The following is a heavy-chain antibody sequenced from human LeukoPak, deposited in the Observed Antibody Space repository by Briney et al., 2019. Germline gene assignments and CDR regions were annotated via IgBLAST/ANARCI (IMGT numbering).Heavy chain of an antibody. V-gene: IGHV3-7*01. Sequence: PGGSLRLSCAASGFTFCVYWMTWVRQAPGKGLEWVANIKQDGSEKYYVDSVKGRFTISRDNAKNSLYLQMNSLRAEDTAVYYCARDPQYCAGDCHYGRFDYWGQGTLVTVSS. CDR3: ARDPQYCAGDCHYGRFDY. CDR2: IKQDGSEK. CDR1: GFTFCVYW. J-gene: IGHJ4*02. D-gene: IGHD2-21*02.